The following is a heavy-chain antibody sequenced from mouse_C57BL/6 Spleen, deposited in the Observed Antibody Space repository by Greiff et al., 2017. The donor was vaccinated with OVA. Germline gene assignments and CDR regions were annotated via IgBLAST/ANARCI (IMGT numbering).Heavy chain of an antibody. J-gene: IGHJ3*01. D-gene: IGHD2-4*01. CDR2: IHPNSGST. Sequence: QVQLQQSGAELVKPGASVKLSCKASGYTFTSYWMHWVKQRPGQGLEWIGMIHPNSGSTNYNEKFKSKATLTVDKSSSTAYMQLSSLTSEDSAVYYCARDYYDYEDWFAYWGQGTLVTVSA. CDR3: ARDYYDYEDWFAY. CDR1: GYTFTSYW. V-gene: IGHV1-64*01.